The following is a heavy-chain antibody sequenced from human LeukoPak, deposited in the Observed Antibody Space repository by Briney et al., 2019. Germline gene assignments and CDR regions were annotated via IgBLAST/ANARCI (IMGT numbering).Heavy chain of an antibody. Sequence: PSETLSLTCTVYGGSISSYYWSWIRQPPGKGLEWIEYIYYSGSTNYNPSLKSRVTISVDTSKNQFSLKLSSVTAADTAVYYCARDQSGSYYQFDYWGQGTLVTVSS. CDR1: GGSISSYY. D-gene: IGHD3-10*01. V-gene: IGHV4-59*01. CDR3: ARDQSGSYYQFDY. J-gene: IGHJ4*02. CDR2: IYYSGST.